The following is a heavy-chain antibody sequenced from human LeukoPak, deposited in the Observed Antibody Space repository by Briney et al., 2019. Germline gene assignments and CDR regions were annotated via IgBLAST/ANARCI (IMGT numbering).Heavy chain of an antibody. V-gene: IGHV3-15*01. J-gene: IGHJ4*02. CDR3: TTDLGDYGDYVRC. CDR2: IKSDGGAT. D-gene: IGHD4-17*01. CDR1: GFIFSKAW. Sequence: GGSLRLSCAASGFIFSKAWMSWVRQAPGKGLEWVGRIKSDGGATDYAAPVQGRFTISRDDSKNTFFLQMNSLKAEDTAVYYCTTDLGDYGDYVRCWGQGTLVTVSS.